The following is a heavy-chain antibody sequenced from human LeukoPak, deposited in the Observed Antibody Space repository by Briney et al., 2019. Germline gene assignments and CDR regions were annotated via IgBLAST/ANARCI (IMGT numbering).Heavy chain of an antibody. D-gene: IGHD5-24*01. J-gene: IGHJ2*01. V-gene: IGHV6-1*01. Sequence: SQTLSLTCAISGDSVSSNSAAWNWIRQSPSRGLEWLGRTYYRSKWYNDYAVSVKSRITINPDTSKNQFSLQLNSVTPEDTAVYYCARDRRDGYNYGPRYFDLWGRGTLVTVSS. CDR1: GDSVSSNSAA. CDR2: TYYRSKWYN. CDR3: ARDRRDGYNYGPRYFDL.